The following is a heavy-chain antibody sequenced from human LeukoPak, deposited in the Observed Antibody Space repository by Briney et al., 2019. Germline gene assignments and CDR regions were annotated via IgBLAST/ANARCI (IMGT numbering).Heavy chain of an antibody. D-gene: IGHD6-6*01. CDR1: GLTFSRYW. CDR2: IKQDGSET. CDR3: ARDPGPSTAAWGAFDI. J-gene: IGHJ3*02. Sequence: GGSLRLSCAASGLTFSRYWMTWVRQAPGKGLEWVANIKQDGSETYYVDSVKGRFTITRDNAKSSLYLQVNSLRAEDTAVYFCARDPGPSTAAWGAFDIWGQGTVVTVSS. V-gene: IGHV3-7*01.